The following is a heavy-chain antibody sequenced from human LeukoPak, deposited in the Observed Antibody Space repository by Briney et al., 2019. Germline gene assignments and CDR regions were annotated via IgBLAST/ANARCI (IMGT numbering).Heavy chain of an antibody. J-gene: IGHJ4*02. V-gene: IGHV1-46*01. D-gene: IGHD5-18*01. Sequence: ASVKVSSKASGYTFTTYYMHWVRQAPGQGLDWMGIINPSGGSTIYAQKFLGRVTMRRDTSTNTVYMDLSSLRSDDTAVYYCARGGMGIQLWSFDDWGQGTLVTVSS. CDR3: ARGGMGIQLWSFDD. CDR1: GYTFTTYY. CDR2: INPSGGST.